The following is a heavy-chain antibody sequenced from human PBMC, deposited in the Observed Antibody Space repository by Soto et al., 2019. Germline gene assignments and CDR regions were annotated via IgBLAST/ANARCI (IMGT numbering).Heavy chain of an antibody. Sequence: QVQLVQSGADVKKPGSSVKVSCKASGGTFSSYTISWVRQAPGQGLEWMGRIIPFLGIANYAQKFQGRVTITEEKSTSTDYMELSSLRSEETAVYYCASPPPGYCSSASCYSSFHYWGQGTLVTVSS. V-gene: IGHV1-69*02. CDR2: IIPFLGIA. CDR3: ASPPPGYCSSASCYSSFHY. D-gene: IGHD2-2*01. J-gene: IGHJ4*02. CDR1: GGTFSSYT.